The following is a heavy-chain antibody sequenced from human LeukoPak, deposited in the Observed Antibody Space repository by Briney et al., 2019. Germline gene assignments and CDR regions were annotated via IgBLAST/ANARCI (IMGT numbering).Heavy chain of an antibody. Sequence: PGRSLRLSCTASGFTFGDYAMSWVRQAPGKGLEWVGFIRSKAYGGTTEYAASVKGRFTISRDDSKSIAYLQMNSLKTEDTAVYYCTRDHELWLQDHYDSSGDYYYYHGMDVWGHRTTFTVSS. CDR1: GFTFGDYA. CDR2: IRSKAYGGTT. D-gene: IGHD3-22*01. V-gene: IGHV3-49*04. CDR3: TRDHELWLQDHYDSSGDYYYYHGMDV. J-gene: IGHJ6*02.